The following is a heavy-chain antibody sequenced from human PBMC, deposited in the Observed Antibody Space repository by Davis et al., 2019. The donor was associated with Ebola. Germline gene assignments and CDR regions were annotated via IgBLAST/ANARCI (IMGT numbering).Heavy chain of an antibody. CDR2: INHSGST. J-gene: IGHJ6*02. Sequence: SETLSLTCDVYGGSFSGYYWSWIRQPPGKGLEWIGEINHSGSTNYNPSLKSRVTISVDTSKNQFSLKLSSVTAADTAVYYCAGQLESQVGGMDVWGQGTTVTVSS. D-gene: IGHD1-1*01. V-gene: IGHV4-34*01. CDR1: GGSFSGYY. CDR3: AGQLESQVGGMDV.